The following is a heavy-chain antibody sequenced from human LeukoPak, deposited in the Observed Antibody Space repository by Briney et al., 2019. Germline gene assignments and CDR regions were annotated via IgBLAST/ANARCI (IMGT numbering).Heavy chain of an antibody. J-gene: IGHJ4*02. Sequence: GESLKISCKASGYSFINYWIGWVRQMPGKGLEWMGIIYPGDSDTRYSPSFQGQVTISADKSISTAYLQWSSLKASDTAMYYCARLGGDHYYDSSGYFVYWGQGTLVTVSS. CDR3: ARLGGDHYYDSSGYFVY. V-gene: IGHV5-51*01. CDR2: IYPGDSDT. CDR1: GYSFINYW. D-gene: IGHD3-22*01.